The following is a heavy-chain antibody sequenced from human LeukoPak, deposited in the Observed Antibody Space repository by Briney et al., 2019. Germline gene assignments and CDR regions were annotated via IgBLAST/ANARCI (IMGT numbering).Heavy chain of an antibody. CDR1: GGSISSYY. V-gene: IGHV4-59*01. Sequence: SETLSLTCTVSGGSISSYYWSWIRQPPGKGLEWIGYIYYSGSTNYNPSLKSRVTISVDTSKNQFSLKLSSVTAADTAVYYCARAITGTTLIYYYYYMGVWGKGTTVTVSS. CDR3: ARAITGTTLIYYYYYMGV. J-gene: IGHJ6*03. D-gene: IGHD1-20*01. CDR2: IYYSGST.